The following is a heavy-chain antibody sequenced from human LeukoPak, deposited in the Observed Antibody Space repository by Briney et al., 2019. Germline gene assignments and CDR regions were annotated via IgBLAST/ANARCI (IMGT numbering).Heavy chain of an antibody. CDR2: INPNSGGT. CDR1: GYTFTGYY. V-gene: IGHV1-2*02. D-gene: IGHD1-26*01. Sequence: GVSVKVSCKASGYTFTGYYMHWVRQAPGQGLEWMGWINPNSGGTNYAQKFQGRVTMTRDTSISTAYMELSRLRSDDTAVYYCATLPPLRFRMGATDYFDYWGQGTLVTVSS. J-gene: IGHJ4*02. CDR3: ATLPPLRFRMGATDYFDY.